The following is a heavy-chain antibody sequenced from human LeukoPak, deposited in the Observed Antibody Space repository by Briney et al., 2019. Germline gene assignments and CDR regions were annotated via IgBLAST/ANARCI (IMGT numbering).Heavy chain of an antibody. D-gene: IGHD5-24*01. J-gene: IGHJ3*02. CDR2: INHSGST. CDR1: GGSFSGYY. V-gene: IGHV4-34*01. CDR3: ARAVERGGAFDI. Sequence: SETLSLTCAVYGGSFSGYYWSWIRQPPGKGLEWIGEINHSGSTDYNPSLKSQVTISVDTSKNQFSLKLSSVTAADTAVYYCARAVERGGAFDIWGQGTMVTVSS.